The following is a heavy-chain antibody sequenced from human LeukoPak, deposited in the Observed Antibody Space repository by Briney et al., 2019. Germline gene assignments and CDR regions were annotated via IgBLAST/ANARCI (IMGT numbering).Heavy chain of an antibody. V-gene: IGHV3-66*01. D-gene: IGHD3-9*01. CDR2: IYSGGST. Sequence: PGGSLRLSCAASGFTFSSYAMHWVRQAPGKGLEWVSVIYSGGSTYYADSVKGRFTISRDNSKNTLYLQMNSLRAEDTAVYYCARDRVDILTGYSTTNAFDIWGQGTMVTVSS. CDR3: ARDRVDILTGYSTTNAFDI. J-gene: IGHJ3*02. CDR1: GFTFSSYA.